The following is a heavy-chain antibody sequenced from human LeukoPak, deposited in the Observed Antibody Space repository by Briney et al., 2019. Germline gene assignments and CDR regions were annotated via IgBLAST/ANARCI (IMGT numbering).Heavy chain of an antibody. Sequence: SETLSLTCTVSGGSISSGGYYWSWIRQHPGKGLEWIGYIYYSGSTYYNPSLKSRVTISVDTSKNQFSLKLSSVTAADTAVYYCARSGYSNFDYWGQGTLVTVSS. D-gene: IGHD3-3*01. CDR1: GGSISSGGYY. V-gene: IGHV4-31*03. CDR3: ARSGYSNFDY. CDR2: IYYSGST. J-gene: IGHJ4*02.